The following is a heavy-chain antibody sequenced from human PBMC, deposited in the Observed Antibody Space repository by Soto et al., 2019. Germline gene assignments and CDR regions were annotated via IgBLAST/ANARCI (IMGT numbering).Heavy chain of an antibody. V-gene: IGHV3-7*01. CDR2: INQDGSEK. Sequence: PGGSLRLSCAASGFTFGNFWISWVRQAPGKGLEWVANINQDGSEKYYVDSVKGRLIISRDNAKNSLYLQMNSLRGEDTAVYYCARRFPYWFFDVWGRGTLVTVSS. J-gene: IGHJ2*01. CDR1: GFTFGNFW. CDR3: ARRFPYWFFDV.